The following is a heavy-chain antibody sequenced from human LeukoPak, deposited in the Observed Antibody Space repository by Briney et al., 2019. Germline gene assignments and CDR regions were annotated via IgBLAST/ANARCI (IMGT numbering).Heavy chain of an antibody. CDR3: AKGRAAPFDY. D-gene: IGHD6-13*01. Sequence: GRPLRLSCAASGFTFSSYGMHWVRQAPGKGLEWVAVISYDGSNKYYADSVKGRFTISRDKSKNTLYLQMNSLRAEDTAVYYCAKGRAAPFDYWGQGTLVTVSS. CDR1: GFTFSSYG. J-gene: IGHJ4*02. V-gene: IGHV3-30*18. CDR2: ISYDGSNK.